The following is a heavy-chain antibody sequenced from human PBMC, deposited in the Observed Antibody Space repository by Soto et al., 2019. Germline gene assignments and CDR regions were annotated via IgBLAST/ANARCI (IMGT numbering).Heavy chain of an antibody. CDR3: ARDFGQFYVSSGWSFEY. CDR1: GGSIRSDDYY. D-gene: IGHD3-22*01. V-gene: IGHV4-30-4*01. CDR2: IHYSGRT. Sequence: QVQLQESGPGLVKPSQTLSLTCTVSGGSIRSDDYYWSWIRQSPGKGLEWIGYIHYSGRTFSNTSLTSRVIISVDTSKNQCFLRLRSVTVADTAVYYCARDFGQFYVSSGWSFEYWGRGTQVTVSS. J-gene: IGHJ4*02.